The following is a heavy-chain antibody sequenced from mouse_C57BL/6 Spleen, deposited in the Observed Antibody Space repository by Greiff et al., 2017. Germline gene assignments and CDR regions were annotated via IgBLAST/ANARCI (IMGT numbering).Heavy chain of an antibody. V-gene: IGHV14-3*01. D-gene: IGHD1-1*01. CDR2: IDPANGNT. CDR1: GFNIKNTY. J-gene: IGHJ1*03. CDR3: ARGGFYYYGSSRYWYFDV. Sequence: VQLQQSVAELVRPGASVKLSCTASGFNIKNTYMHWVKQRPEQGLEWIGRIDPANGNTKYAPKFQGKATITADTSSNTAYLQLSSLTSEDTAIYYCARGGFYYYGSSRYWYFDVWGTGTTVTVSS.